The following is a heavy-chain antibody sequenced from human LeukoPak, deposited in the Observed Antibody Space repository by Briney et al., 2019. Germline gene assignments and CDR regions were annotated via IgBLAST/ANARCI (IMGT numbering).Heavy chain of an antibody. J-gene: IGHJ6*02. CDR2: IWYDGSNK. V-gene: IGHV3-33*01. Sequence: PGGSLRLSCAASGFTFSSYGMHWVRQAPGKGLEWVAVIWYDGSNKYYADSVKGRFTISRDNSKNTLYLQMNSLRAEDTAVYYCARVYCSSTSCSYGMDVWGQGTTVTVS. CDR3: ARVYCSSTSCSYGMDV. D-gene: IGHD2-2*01. CDR1: GFTFSSYG.